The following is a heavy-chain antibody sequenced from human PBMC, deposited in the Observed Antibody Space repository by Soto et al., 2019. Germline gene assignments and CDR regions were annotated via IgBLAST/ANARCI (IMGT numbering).Heavy chain of an antibody. CDR2: ISSSGSTI. CDR3: ARDSWFGDLSAMYFDY. J-gene: IGHJ4*02. Sequence: EVQLVESGGGLVQPGGSLRLSCAGSGFTFRSYEMNWLRQAPGKGLEWVSYISSSGSTINYADSVKGRFTVSRDNAKNSLYLQMSSLRAEDTAVYYCARDSWFGDLSAMYFDYWGQGNLVTVSS. V-gene: IGHV3-48*03. CDR1: GFTFRSYE. D-gene: IGHD3-10*01.